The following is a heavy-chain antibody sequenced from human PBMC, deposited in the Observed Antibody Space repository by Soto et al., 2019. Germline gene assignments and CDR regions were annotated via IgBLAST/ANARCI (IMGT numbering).Heavy chain of an antibody. D-gene: IGHD5-18*01. Sequence: GGSLRLSCAASGFTFNNYGMHWVRQAPGKGLEWVTVIAYDGSNKYYVDSVKGRFTISRDNSKNTLYLQMNSLRAEDTAVYYCAKDRSYGYSDYYYDMDVWGQGTTVTVSS. CDR1: GFTFNNYG. V-gene: IGHV3-30*18. CDR3: AKDRSYGYSDYYYDMDV. CDR2: IAYDGSNK. J-gene: IGHJ6*02.